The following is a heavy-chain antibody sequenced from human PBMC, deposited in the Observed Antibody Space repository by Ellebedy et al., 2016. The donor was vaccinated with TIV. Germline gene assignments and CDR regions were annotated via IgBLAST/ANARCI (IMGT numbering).Heavy chain of an antibody. J-gene: IGHJ6*02. CDR1: GFTFSSYG. CDR3: ARDAGYYGSGSYYRPYYYGMDV. V-gene: IGHV3-33*01. D-gene: IGHD3-10*01. Sequence: GGSLRLSXVASGFTFSSYGMYWVRQAPGKGLEWVAVIWYDGRNKYYADSVKGRFTISRDNSKNTLYLQMNSLRAEDTAVYYCARDAGYYGSGSYYRPYYYGMDVWGQGTTVTVSS. CDR2: IWYDGRNK.